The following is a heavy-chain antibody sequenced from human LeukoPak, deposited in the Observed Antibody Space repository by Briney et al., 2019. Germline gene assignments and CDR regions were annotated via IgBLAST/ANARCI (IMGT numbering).Heavy chain of an antibody. J-gene: IGHJ4*02. CDR1: GFTFSNYW. V-gene: IGHV3-74*01. D-gene: IGHD5/OR15-5a*01. Sequence: GGSPRLSCAASGFTFSNYWMHWVRQAPGKGLEWVSRINSDETSTNYADSVKGRFTISRDNAKNTLYLQMNSLRAEDTAVYYCASRRSTSFDYWGQGTLVTVSS. CDR2: INSDETST. CDR3: ASRRSTSFDY.